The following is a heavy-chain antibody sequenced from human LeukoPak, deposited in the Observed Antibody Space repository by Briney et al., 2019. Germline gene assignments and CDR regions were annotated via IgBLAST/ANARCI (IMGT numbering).Heavy chain of an antibody. Sequence: ASVKVSCKASGYTFTNDYLHWVRQAPGQGLEWMGMIYPRDGSTSYAQNFQGRVTVTRDTSTTTVHMELRGLRSEDTAVYYCARDQEGFDYWGQGTVVTVSS. J-gene: IGHJ4*02. CDR3: ARDQEGFDY. CDR2: IYPRDGST. V-gene: IGHV1-46*01. CDR1: GYTFTNDY.